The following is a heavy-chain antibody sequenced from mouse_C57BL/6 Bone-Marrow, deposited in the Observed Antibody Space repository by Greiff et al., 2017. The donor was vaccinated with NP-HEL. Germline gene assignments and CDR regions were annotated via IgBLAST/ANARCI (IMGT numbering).Heavy chain of an antibody. CDR3: ARDPYGKAWFAY. Sequence: VQLQQPGAELVKPGASVKMSCKASGYTFTSYWITWVKQRPGQGLEWIGDIYPGSGSTNYNEKFKSKATLTVDTSSSTAYMQLSSLTSEDSSVYYCARDPYGKAWFAYWGKGTLVTVSA. CDR1: GYTFTSYW. D-gene: IGHD2-1*01. V-gene: IGHV1-55*01. CDR2: IYPGSGST. J-gene: IGHJ3*01.